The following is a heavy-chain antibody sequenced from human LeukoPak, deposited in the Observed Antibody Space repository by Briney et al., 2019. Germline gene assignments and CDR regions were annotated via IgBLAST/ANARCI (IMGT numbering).Heavy chain of an antibody. CDR3: ARVRRTTVTTFDY. CDR1: GFTVSSNH. V-gene: IGHV3-66*01. J-gene: IGHJ4*02. CDR2: IYSGGST. D-gene: IGHD4-17*01. Sequence: GGSLRLSCAASGFTVSSNHMSWVRQAPGKGLEWVSVIYSGGSTNYAESVKGRFTISRDNSKNSLYLQMNSLRAEDTAVYYCARVRRTTVTTFDYWGQGTLVTVSS.